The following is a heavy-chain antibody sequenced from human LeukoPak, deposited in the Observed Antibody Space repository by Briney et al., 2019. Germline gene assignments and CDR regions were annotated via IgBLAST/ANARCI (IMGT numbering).Heavy chain of an antibody. J-gene: IGHJ5*02. D-gene: IGHD6-13*01. CDR2: ISYDGSNK. Sequence: QPGGSLRLSCAASGFTFSSYAMHWVRQAPGKGLEWVAVISYDGSNKYYADSVKGRFTISRDNSKNTLYLQMNSLRAEDTAVYYCARSKQQLQWFDPWGQGTLVTVSS. CDR1: GFTFSSYA. V-gene: IGHV3-30*01. CDR3: ARSKQQLQWFDP.